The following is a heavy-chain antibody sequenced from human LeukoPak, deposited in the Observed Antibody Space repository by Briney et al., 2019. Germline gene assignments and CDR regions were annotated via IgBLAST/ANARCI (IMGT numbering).Heavy chain of an antibody. CDR3: ARGAYSSSWYTKYYYFDY. J-gene: IGHJ4*02. Sequence: GASVKVSCKASGYTFTSYDINWVRQAPGQGLEWMGWMNPNSGNTGYAQKLQGRVTMTTDTSTSTAYMELRSLRSDDTALYYCARGAYSSSWYTKYYYFDYWGQGTLVTVSS. D-gene: IGHD6-13*01. CDR2: MNPNSGNT. CDR1: GYTFTSYD. V-gene: IGHV1-8*01.